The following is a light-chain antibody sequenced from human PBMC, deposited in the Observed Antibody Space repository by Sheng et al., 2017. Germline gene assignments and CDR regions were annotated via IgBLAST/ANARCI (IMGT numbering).Light chain of an antibody. CDR3: QQRSKWPVT. CDR2: DAS. V-gene: IGKV3-11*01. Sequence: EIVMTQSPATLSVSPGERATLFCRASQSVSSNLAWYQQKPGQAPRLLIYDASNRATGIPARFTGSGSGTDFTLTISSLEPEDFAVYYCQQRSKWPVTFGPGTKVDIK. J-gene: IGKJ3*01. CDR1: QSVSSN.